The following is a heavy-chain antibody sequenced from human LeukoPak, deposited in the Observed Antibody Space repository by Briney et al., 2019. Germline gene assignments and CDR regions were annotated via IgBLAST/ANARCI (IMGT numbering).Heavy chain of an antibody. CDR3: AKERDTAMVTIDY. D-gene: IGHD5-18*01. V-gene: IGHV3-30*02. Sequence: PGGSLGLSCAASGFTFSSYGMHWVRQAPGKGLEWVAFIRYDGSNTYYADSVKGRFTISRDNSKNTLYLQMNSLRAEDTAVYYCAKERDTAMVTIDYWGQGTLVTVSS. CDR2: IRYDGSNT. J-gene: IGHJ4*02. CDR1: GFTFSSYG.